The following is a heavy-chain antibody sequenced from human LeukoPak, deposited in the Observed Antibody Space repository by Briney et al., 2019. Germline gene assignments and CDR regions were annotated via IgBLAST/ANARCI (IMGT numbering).Heavy chain of an antibody. CDR2: IYYSGST. CDR1: GGSISSGGYY. CDR3: ARWVTTPTDYYYYGMDV. J-gene: IGHJ6*02. D-gene: IGHD1-1*01. Sequence: SQTLSLTCTVSGGSISSGGYYWSWIRQPPGKGLEWIGYIYYSGSTNYNPSLKSRVTISVDTSKNQFSLKLSSVTAADTAVYYCARWVTTPTDYYYYGMDVWGQGTTVTVSS. V-gene: IGHV4-61*08.